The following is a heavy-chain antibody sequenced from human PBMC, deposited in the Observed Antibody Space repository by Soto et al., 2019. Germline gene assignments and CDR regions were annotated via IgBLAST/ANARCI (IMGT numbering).Heavy chain of an antibody. CDR2: IYYSGST. D-gene: IGHD6-13*01. Sequence: QVHLQESGPGLVKPSQTLSLTCTVSGGSISSSGYYWSWIRQHPGKGLEWIGYIYYSGSTYYNPCLKSRVTRSVDTSKNQFSLKLSSVTAADTAVYYCARSGIAAASRGWFDPWGQGTLVTVAS. CDR3: ARSGIAAASRGWFDP. V-gene: IGHV4-31*03. CDR1: GGSISSSGYY. J-gene: IGHJ5*02.